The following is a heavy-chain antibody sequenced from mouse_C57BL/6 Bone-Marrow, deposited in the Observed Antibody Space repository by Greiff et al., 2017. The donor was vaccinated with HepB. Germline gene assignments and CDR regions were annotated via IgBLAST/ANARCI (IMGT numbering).Heavy chain of an antibody. CDR1: GFNIKDYY. V-gene: IGHV14-2*01. CDR3: ARSVYYYGSSYRYYAMDY. D-gene: IGHD1-1*01. CDR2: IDPEDGET. Sequence: VQLKESGAELVKPGASVKLSCTASGFNIKDYYMHWVKQRTEQGLEWIGRIDPEDGETKYAPKFQGKATITADTSSNTAYLQLSSLTSEDTAVYYCARSVYYYGSSYRYYAMDYWGQGTSVTVSS. J-gene: IGHJ4*01.